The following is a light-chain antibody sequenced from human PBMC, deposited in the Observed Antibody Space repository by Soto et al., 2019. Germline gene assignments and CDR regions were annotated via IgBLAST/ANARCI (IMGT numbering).Light chain of an antibody. V-gene: IGKV3-15*01. Sequence: EIVMTQSQATLSVSPGERATLSCRASQSVGSNLAWYQQRPGQAPRLLIYGASTRATGVPARFSGSGSGTEFTLTISSLQSEDFGIYFCQQYNNWPPDRTFGQGTKVEIK. CDR2: GAS. CDR3: QQYNNWPPDRT. J-gene: IGKJ1*01. CDR1: QSVGSN.